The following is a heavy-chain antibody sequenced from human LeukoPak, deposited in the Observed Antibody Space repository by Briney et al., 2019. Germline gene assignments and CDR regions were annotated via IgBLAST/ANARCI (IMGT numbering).Heavy chain of an antibody. V-gene: IGHV1-69*05. Sequence: VASVKVSCKASGGTFSSYAISWVRQAPGQGLEWMGGIIPIFGTANYAQKFQGRVTITTDESTSTAYMELSSLRSEDTAVYYCARGSNFWSGYPGSYYYYYYMDVWGKGTTVTVSS. CDR1: GGTFSSYA. J-gene: IGHJ6*03. D-gene: IGHD3-3*01. CDR3: ARGSNFWSGYPGSYYYYYYMDV. CDR2: IIPIFGTA.